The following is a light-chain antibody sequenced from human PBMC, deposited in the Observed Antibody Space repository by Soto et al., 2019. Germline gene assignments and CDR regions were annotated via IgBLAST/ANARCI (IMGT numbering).Light chain of an antibody. CDR1: SSNIGSNS. CDR2: SSN. J-gene: IGLJ2*01. Sequence: QAVVTQPPSASGTPEQRVTISCSGSSSNIGSNSVNWYQQLPGTAPKLLMYSSNQRPSGVPDRFSGSKSGTSASLAISGLQSEDEADYYCAAWDDSLNGVVFGGGTKLTVL. CDR3: AAWDDSLNGVV. V-gene: IGLV1-44*01.